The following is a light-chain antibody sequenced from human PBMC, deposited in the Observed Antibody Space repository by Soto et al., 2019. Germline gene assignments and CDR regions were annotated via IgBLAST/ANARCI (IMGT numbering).Light chain of an antibody. Sequence: QSALTQPASVSGSPGQSITISCTGTRRDVGGYNYVSWYQQYPGKSPKLLIYEGSKRPSGVSNRFSGSKSGNTASLTISGLQAEDEADYYCCSYAGSSTYVFVTGTKVTV. J-gene: IGLJ1*01. V-gene: IGLV2-23*01. CDR1: RRDVGGYNY. CDR3: CSYAGSSTYV. CDR2: EGS.